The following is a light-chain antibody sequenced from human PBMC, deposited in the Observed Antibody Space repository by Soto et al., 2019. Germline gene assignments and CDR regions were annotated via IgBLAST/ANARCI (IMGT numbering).Light chain of an antibody. CDR3: QHYGNSRRT. Sequence: EIVLRQSPCTVSLSPGERATLSCRASQSFSSSYLAWYQQKPGQAPRLLMYAASSRATGIPDRFSGSGSGTDFTLTISRLEPEDFAVYYCQHYGNSRRTFGQGTKVDIK. CDR1: QSFSSSY. J-gene: IGKJ1*01. V-gene: IGKV3-20*01. CDR2: AAS.